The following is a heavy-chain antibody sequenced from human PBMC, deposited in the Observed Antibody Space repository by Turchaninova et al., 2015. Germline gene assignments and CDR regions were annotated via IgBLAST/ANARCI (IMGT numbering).Heavy chain of an antibody. CDR3: ARHSGGWSFDY. J-gene: IGHJ4*02. D-gene: IGHD3-3*01. CDR1: GVSISPYY. V-gene: IGHV4-59*08. Sequence: QVQLQESGPGLVKPSETLSLTCTVSGVSISPYYWSWIRKPPGKGLEWFASITYSGTAIYNIYLQSRVNLSGDTSKNQVSLKLTSVPAADTAEYYCARHSGGWSFDYWGQGTLVTVSS. CDR2: ITYSGTA.